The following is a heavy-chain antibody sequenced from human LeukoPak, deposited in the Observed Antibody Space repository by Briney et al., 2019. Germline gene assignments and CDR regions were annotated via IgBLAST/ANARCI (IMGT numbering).Heavy chain of an antibody. V-gene: IGHV4-61*02. CDR2: IYTSGST. CDR1: GGSISSGSYY. Sequence: PSETLSLTCTVSGGSISSGSYYWSWIRQPAGKGLEWIGRIYTSGSTNYNPSLKSRVTISVDTSKNQFSLKLSSVTAADTAVYYCAAIAARRFGYWGQGTLVTVSS. J-gene: IGHJ4*02. CDR3: AAIAARRFGY. D-gene: IGHD6-6*01.